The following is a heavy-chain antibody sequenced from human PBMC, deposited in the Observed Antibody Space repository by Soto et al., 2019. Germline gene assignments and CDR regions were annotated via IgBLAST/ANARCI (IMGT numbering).Heavy chain of an antibody. V-gene: IGHV4-61*05. CDR3: ARLTSGYSYGPVGY. D-gene: IGHD5-18*01. J-gene: IGHJ4*02. CDR2: ISYSGRS. CDR1: GGSINSSSYY. Sequence: SETLSLTCTVSGGSINSSSYYWSWIRQPPGKGLEWIGYISYSGRSNYSPSLRSRVTISIDTSKNQFSLKLTSVTAADTAIYYCARLTSGYSYGPVGYWGQGTLVTVSS.